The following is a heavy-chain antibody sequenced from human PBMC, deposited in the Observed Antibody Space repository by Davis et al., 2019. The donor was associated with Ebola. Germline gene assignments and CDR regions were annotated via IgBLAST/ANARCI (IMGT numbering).Heavy chain of an antibody. J-gene: IGHJ4*02. CDR2: ISYDGSNK. CDR1: GFTFSSYG. CDR3: AIISGYSSGWYGDY. D-gene: IGHD6-19*01. Sequence: GGSLRLSCAASGFTFSSYGMHWVRQAPGKGLEWVAVISYDGSNKYYADSVKGRFTISRDNSKNTLYLQMNSLRAEDTAVYYCAIISGYSSGWYGDYWGQGTLVTVSS. V-gene: IGHV3-30*03.